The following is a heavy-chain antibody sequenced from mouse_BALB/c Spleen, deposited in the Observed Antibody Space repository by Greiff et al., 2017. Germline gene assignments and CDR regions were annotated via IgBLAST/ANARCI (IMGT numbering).Heavy chain of an antibody. Sequence: EVMLVESGGGLVQPGGSRKLSCAASGFTFSSFGMHWVRQAPEKGLEWVAYISSGSSTIYYADTVKGRFTISRDNPKNTLFLQMTSLRSEDTAMYYCARSPYGNYGGYYAMDYWGQGTSVTVSS. CDR1: GFTFSSFG. D-gene: IGHD2-1*01. CDR3: ARSPYGNYGGYYAMDY. J-gene: IGHJ4*01. V-gene: IGHV5-17*02. CDR2: ISSGSSTI.